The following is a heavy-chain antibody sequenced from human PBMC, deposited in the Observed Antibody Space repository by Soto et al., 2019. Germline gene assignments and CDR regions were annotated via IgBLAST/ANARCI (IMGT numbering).Heavy chain of an antibody. D-gene: IGHD3-10*01. J-gene: IGHJ3*02. CDR2: INPNSGGT. CDR1: GYTFTGYY. V-gene: IGHV1-2*04. Sequence: ASVKVSCKASGYTFTGYYMHWVRQAPGQGLEWMGWINPNSGGTNYAQKFQGWVTMTRDTSISTAYMELSRLRSDDTAVYYCARVKGDTMVRGVITKDAFDIWGQGTMVTVSS. CDR3: ARVKGDTMVRGVITKDAFDI.